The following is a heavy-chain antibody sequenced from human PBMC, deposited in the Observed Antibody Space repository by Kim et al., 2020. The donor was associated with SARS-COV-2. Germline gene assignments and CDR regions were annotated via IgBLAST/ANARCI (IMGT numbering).Heavy chain of an antibody. D-gene: IGHD2-2*01. V-gene: IGHV3-15*01. J-gene: IGHJ5*02. CDR2: T. Sequence: TDYAATVKGRFTISRDDSKNQLYLQMNSLKTEETAVYYCTTEGVPALFDPWGQGTLVTVSS. CDR3: TTEGVPALFDP.